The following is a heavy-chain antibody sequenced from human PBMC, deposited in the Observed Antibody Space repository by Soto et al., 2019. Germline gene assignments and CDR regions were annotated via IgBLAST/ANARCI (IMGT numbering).Heavy chain of an antibody. Sequence: GESLKISCKGSGYSFTSYWIGWVRQMPGKGLEWMGIIYPGDSDTRYSPSFQGQVTISADKSISTAYLQWSSLKASDTAMYYCARSYCSSTSCPTPYYYYYMDVWGKGTTVTVSS. CDR3: ARSYCSSTSCPTPYYYYYMDV. J-gene: IGHJ6*03. CDR1: GYSFTSYW. D-gene: IGHD2-2*01. V-gene: IGHV5-51*01. CDR2: IYPGDSDT.